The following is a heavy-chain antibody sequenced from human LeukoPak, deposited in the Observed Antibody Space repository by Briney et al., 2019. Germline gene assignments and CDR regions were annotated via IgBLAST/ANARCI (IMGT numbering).Heavy chain of an antibody. CDR3: ARGGSYLSAFDI. CDR1: EFTFSIYG. CDR2: IYSGGST. Sequence: PGGSLRLSCEASEFTFSIYGMSWVRQAPGKGLEWVSIIYSGGSTFYADSVKGRFTISRDNSKNTLYLQMNSLRAEDTAVYYCARGGSYLSAFDIWGQGTMVTVSS. V-gene: IGHV3-53*01. D-gene: IGHD1-26*01. J-gene: IGHJ3*02.